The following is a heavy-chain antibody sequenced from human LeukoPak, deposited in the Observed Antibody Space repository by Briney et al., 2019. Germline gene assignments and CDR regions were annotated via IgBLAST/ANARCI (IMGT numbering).Heavy chain of an antibody. CDR2: IIPIFGTA. Sequence: SVKVSCKASGGTFISYAISWVRQAPGQGLEWMGGIIPIFGTANYAQKFQGRVTITADESTSTAYMELSSLRSEDTAVYYCARGAYYDFWSGYYRPDYYYYGMDVWGQGTTVTVSS. CDR3: ARGAYYDFWSGYYRPDYYYYGMDV. CDR1: GGTFISYA. J-gene: IGHJ6*02. D-gene: IGHD3-3*01. V-gene: IGHV1-69*13.